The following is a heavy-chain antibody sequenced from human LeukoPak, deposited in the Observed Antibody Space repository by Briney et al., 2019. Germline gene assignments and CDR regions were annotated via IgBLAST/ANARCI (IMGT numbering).Heavy chain of an antibody. CDR3: AKLSTVGATLDLDY. D-gene: IGHD1-26*01. J-gene: IGHJ4*02. Sequence: GGSLRLSCAASGFTFSSYAMSWVRQAPGKGLEWFSAISGSGGSTYYADSVKGRFTISRDNSKNTLYLQMNSLRAEDTAVYYCAKLSTVGATLDLDYWGQGTLVTVSS. CDR1: GFTFSSYA. V-gene: IGHV3-23*01. CDR2: ISGSGGST.